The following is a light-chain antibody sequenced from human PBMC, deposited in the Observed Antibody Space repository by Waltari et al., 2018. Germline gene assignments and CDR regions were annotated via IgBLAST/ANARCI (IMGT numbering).Light chain of an antibody. J-gene: IGKJ2*01. CDR1: QSITKKF. V-gene: IGKV3-20*01. Sequence: VLTQSPGTLSLSPGERATLSCRASQSITKKFFAWYQQKPGQAPRLLIYGASSRAAGIPDRFSGSGSATDFTLTISRLEPEDSAVYYCQQYGSSVMYTFGQGTKLEIK. CDR2: GAS. CDR3: QQYGSSVMYT.